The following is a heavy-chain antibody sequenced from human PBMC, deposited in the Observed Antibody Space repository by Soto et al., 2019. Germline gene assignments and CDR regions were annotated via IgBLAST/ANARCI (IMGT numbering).Heavy chain of an antibody. J-gene: IGHJ4*02. CDR2: IYYGGST. Sequence: SETLSLTCTVSGGSISSYYWSWIRQPPGKGLEWIGYIYYGGSTNYNPSLKSRVTISVDTSKNQFSLKLSSVTAADTAVYYCARRWGRTFDYWGQGTLVTVSS. CDR3: ARRWGRTFDY. V-gene: IGHV4-59*08. CDR1: GGSISSYY. D-gene: IGHD7-27*01.